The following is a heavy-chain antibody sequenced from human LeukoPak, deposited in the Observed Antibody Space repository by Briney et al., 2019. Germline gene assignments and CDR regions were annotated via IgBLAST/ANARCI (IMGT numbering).Heavy chain of an antibody. J-gene: IGHJ4*02. CDR3: ARGPHYYDSSGYYVFDC. CDR1: GGSISSSSYY. Sequence: SETLSLTCTVSGGSISSSSYYWSWIRQPPGKGLEWIGYIYYSGSTNYNPSLKSRVTISVDTSKNQFSLKLSSVTAADTAVYYCARGPHYYDSSGYYVFDCWGQGTLVTVSS. V-gene: IGHV4-61*01. D-gene: IGHD3-22*01. CDR2: IYYSGST.